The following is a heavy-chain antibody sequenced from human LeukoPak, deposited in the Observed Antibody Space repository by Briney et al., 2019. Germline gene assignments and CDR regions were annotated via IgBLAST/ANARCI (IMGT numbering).Heavy chain of an antibody. D-gene: IGHD6-19*01. V-gene: IGHV3-74*01. CDR2: ISSEGSVT. CDR1: GFTFSNYW. CDR3: ARVPGSGWFTAVDY. Sequence: GGSLRLSCAASGFTFSNYWMYWVREVPGEGVVWVSRISSEGSVTNYADSVKGRFTISRDNAKNTLYLVMNNLRADDTAVYFCARVPGSGWFTAVDYWGQGTLVSVSS. J-gene: IGHJ4*02.